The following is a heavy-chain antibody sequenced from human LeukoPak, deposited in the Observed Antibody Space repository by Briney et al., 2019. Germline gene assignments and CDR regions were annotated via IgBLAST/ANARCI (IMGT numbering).Heavy chain of an antibody. CDR1: RFTVSNND. CDR2: IYSGGRT. CDR3: AIYDSSGYYNY. Sequence: PGGSLRLSCAASRFTVSNNDMSWVRQAPGKGLEWVSVIYSGGRTFYADSVKGRFTISRDNSKNTLYLQMNSLRAEDTAVYYCAIYDSSGYYNYWGQGTLVTVSS. J-gene: IGHJ4*02. V-gene: IGHV3-53*01. D-gene: IGHD3-22*01.